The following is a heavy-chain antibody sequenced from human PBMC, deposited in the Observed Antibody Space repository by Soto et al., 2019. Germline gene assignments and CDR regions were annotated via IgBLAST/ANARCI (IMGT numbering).Heavy chain of an antibody. D-gene: IGHD6-19*01. J-gene: IGHJ3*02. V-gene: IGHV1-3*05. CDR3: ARYSSGWYGGAFDI. CDR1: GYTFSSYV. Sequence: QVQLVQSGAEEKKPGASVKVSCKASGYTFSSYVMYWVRQAPGQRLEWMGWINAGNGNTKYSQKFQGRVTITRDTSASTAYMELSSLRSEETAVYYCARYSSGWYGGAFDIWGQGTMVTVSS. CDR2: INAGNGNT.